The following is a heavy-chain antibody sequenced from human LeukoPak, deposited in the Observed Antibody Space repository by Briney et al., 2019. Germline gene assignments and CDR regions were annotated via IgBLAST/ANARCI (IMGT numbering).Heavy chain of an antibody. CDR2: IGTVGDT. J-gene: IGHJ3*02. D-gene: IGHD3-10*01. V-gene: IGHV3-13*04. CDR3: ARETGDVLLGAFDI. CDR1: GFTFSGYD. Sequence: GGSLRPSCAASGFTFSGYDFHWVRQATGRGLEWVSAIGTVGDTHYLDSVKGRFTISRENAKNSLYLQMNSLRAGDTAVYYCARETGDVLLGAFDIWGQGTMVTVSS.